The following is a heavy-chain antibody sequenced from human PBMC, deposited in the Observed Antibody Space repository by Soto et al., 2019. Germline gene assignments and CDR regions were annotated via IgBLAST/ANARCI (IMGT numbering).Heavy chain of an antibody. D-gene: IGHD2-15*01. CDR3: ASLLGYCSGGSCRSYFQH. CDR1: GGSISSYY. CDR2: IYYSGST. J-gene: IGHJ1*01. V-gene: IGHV4-59*01. Sequence: SETLSLTCTVSGGSISSYYWSWIRQPPGKGLEWIGYIYYSGSTNYNPSLKSRITISVDTSKNQYSLKLSSVTAADTALYYFASLLGYCSGGSCRSYFQHWGQGTLVTVSS.